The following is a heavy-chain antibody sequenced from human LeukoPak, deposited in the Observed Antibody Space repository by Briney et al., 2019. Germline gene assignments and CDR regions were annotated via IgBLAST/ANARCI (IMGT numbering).Heavy chain of an antibody. CDR3: ARRSTRGVVVVAATPRRNWFDH. J-gene: IGHJ5*02. V-gene: IGHV4-39*01. Sequence: SETLSLTCTVSGGSISSSSYYWGWLRQPPGTGLEWIGSIYYSGSTYYNPSLKSRVTISVDTSKNQFSLKLSSVTAADTAVYYCARRSTRGVVVVAATPRRNWFDHWGQGTLVTVSS. D-gene: IGHD2-15*01. CDR1: GGSISSSSYY. CDR2: IYYSGST.